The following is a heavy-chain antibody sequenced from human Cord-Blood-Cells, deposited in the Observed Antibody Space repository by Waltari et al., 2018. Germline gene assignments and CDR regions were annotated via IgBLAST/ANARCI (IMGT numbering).Heavy chain of an antibody. Sequence: QVQLQESGTGLVKPSETLSLTCTVSGGSISSYYWSWIRQPAGKGLEWIGRIYTSGSTNYTPSLKSRVTMSVDTSKNQFSLKLSSVTAADTAVYYCARDKGYCSSTSCYVWYFDLWGRGTLVTVSS. J-gene: IGHJ2*01. V-gene: IGHV4-4*07. CDR3: ARDKGYCSSTSCYVWYFDL. CDR1: GGSISSYY. CDR2: IYTSGST. D-gene: IGHD2-2*01.